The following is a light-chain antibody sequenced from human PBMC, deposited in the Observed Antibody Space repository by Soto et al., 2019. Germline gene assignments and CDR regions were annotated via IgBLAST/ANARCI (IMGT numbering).Light chain of an antibody. J-gene: IGKJ4*01. CDR2: DAS. V-gene: IGKV3-11*01. Sequence: EIVLTQSPATLSLSPGERATLSCRASQSVSSYLAWYQQKHGQAPRLLIYDASNRATGIPARFSGSGSGTDCTLTISSLEPEDFAVYYCQQRSNWPFTFGGGTKVEIK. CDR1: QSVSSY. CDR3: QQRSNWPFT.